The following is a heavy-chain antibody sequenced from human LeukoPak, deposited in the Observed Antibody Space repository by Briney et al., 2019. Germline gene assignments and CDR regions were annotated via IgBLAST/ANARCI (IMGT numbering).Heavy chain of an antibody. D-gene: IGHD3-9*01. J-gene: IGHJ4*02. CDR2: IYYSGST. CDR3: ARTEGILTGYYYFDY. CDR1: GGSISSYY. Sequence: SETLSLICTVSGGSISSYYWSWIRQPPGKGLEWIGYIYYSGSTNYNPSLKSRVTISVDTSKNQFSLKLSSVTAADTAVYYCARTEGILTGYYYFDYWGQGTLVTVSS. V-gene: IGHV4-59*01.